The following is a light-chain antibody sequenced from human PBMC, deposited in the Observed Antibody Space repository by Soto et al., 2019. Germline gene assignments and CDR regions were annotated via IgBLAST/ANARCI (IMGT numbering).Light chain of an antibody. Sequence: QSVLTQPPSASGTPGQRVTISCSGSSSNIGSNTVNWFQQLPGTAPKLLIYSDNRRPSGVPGRFSGSKSGTSASLAISGLQSEDEADYYCAAWDDTLNGRHVFGTGTKVTLL. CDR1: SSNIGSNT. V-gene: IGLV1-44*01. J-gene: IGLJ1*01. CDR2: SDN. CDR3: AAWDDTLNGRHV.